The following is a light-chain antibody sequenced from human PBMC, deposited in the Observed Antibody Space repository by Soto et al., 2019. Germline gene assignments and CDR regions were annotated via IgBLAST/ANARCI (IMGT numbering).Light chain of an antibody. CDR2: GVS. V-gene: IGKV3-20*01. Sequence: EVVLTQSPGTLSLSPGDRATLSCRASQSVSGSDLAWYQQKPGQAPRLLISGVSNRASGTPYRFSGSGSGTDFTLTISSLEPEDFAMFYCQQYGISPPTFGPGTKVEI. CDR1: QSVSGSD. CDR3: QQYGISPPT. J-gene: IGKJ1*01.